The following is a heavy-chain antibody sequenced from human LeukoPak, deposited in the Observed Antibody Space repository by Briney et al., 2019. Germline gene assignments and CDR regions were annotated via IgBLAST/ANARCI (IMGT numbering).Heavy chain of an antibody. Sequence: ASVKVSRKASGYTFTSYAMHWVRQAPGQRLEWMGWINAGNGNTKYSQEFQGRVTITRDTSASTAYMELSSLRSEDMAVYYCARGAWFGSQLLFDPWGQGTLVTVSS. CDR2: INAGNGNT. J-gene: IGHJ5*02. CDR1: GYTFTSYA. D-gene: IGHD3-10*01. V-gene: IGHV1-3*03. CDR3: ARGAWFGSQLLFDP.